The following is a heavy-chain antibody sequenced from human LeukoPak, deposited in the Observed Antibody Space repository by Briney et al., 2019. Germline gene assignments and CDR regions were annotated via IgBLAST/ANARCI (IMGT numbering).Heavy chain of an antibody. CDR3: ARDVYYYGSGSYPLHFDY. V-gene: IGHV3-7*01. CDR2: IKQDGSEK. CDR1: GFTFSSYW. D-gene: IGHD3-10*01. J-gene: IGHJ4*02. Sequence: GGSLRLSCAASGFTFSSYWMSWVRQAPGEGLEWVANIKQDGSEKYYVDSVKGRFTISRDNAKNSLYLQMNSLRAEDTAVYYCARDVYYYGSGSYPLHFDYWGQGTLVTVSS.